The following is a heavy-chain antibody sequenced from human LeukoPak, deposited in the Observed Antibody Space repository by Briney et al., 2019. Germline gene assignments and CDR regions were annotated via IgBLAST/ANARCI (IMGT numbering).Heavy chain of an antibody. Sequence: SETLSLTCTVSGGSISSYYWSWIRQPPGKGLEWIGYIYYSGSTNYNPSLKSRVTMSVDTSKNQVSLKLNSVTAADTAVYYCARDNYYDTSGYYSVNAFDIWGQGTVVTVSS. D-gene: IGHD3-22*01. V-gene: IGHV4-59*12. J-gene: IGHJ3*02. CDR3: ARDNYYDTSGYYSVNAFDI. CDR2: IYYSGST. CDR1: GGSISSYY.